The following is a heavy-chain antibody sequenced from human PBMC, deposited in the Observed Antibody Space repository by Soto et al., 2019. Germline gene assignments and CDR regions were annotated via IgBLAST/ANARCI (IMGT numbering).Heavy chain of an antibody. V-gene: IGHV3-23*01. Sequence: EVQVLESGGGLVQPGGSLRLSCAASGFTFTGYGMNWVRQAPGKGLEWVSGVRSDGDTTYNAESVKGRFTVSRDTSKHAVYLQMNSLRVEDTAVYYCAKGKGVGATPDGANCWGQGTLVTVSP. D-gene: IGHD1-26*01. CDR1: GFTFTGYG. CDR2: VRSDGDTT. J-gene: IGHJ4*02. CDR3: AKGKGVGATPDGANC.